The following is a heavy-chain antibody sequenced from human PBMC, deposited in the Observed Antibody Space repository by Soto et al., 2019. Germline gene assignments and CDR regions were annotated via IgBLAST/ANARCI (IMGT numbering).Heavy chain of an antibody. V-gene: IGHV1-2*04. CDR2: INPNSGGT. CDR3: ARAHDYDILTGYYRGGHYYYYGMDV. Sequence: GASVKVSCKASGYTFTGYYMHWVRQAPGQGLEWMGWINPNSGGTNYAQKFQGWVTMTRDTSISTAYMELSRLRSDDTVVYYCARAHDYDILTGYYRGGHYYYYGMDVWGQGTTVTVSS. J-gene: IGHJ6*02. D-gene: IGHD3-9*01. CDR1: GYTFTGYY.